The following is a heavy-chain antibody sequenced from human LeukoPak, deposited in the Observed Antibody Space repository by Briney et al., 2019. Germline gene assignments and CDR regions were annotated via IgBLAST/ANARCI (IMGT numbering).Heavy chain of an antibody. CDR2: IYYSGST. CDR1: GGSISSSSYY. D-gene: IGHD6-19*01. J-gene: IGHJ4*02. CDR3: ARLGGPIAVAAPH. V-gene: IGHV4-39*01. Sequence: SETLSLTCTVSGGSISSSSYYWGWIRQPPGKGLEWIGSIYYSGSTYYNPSLKSRVTISVDTSKNQFSLKLSSVTAADTAVYYCARLGGPIAVAAPHWGQGTLVTVSS.